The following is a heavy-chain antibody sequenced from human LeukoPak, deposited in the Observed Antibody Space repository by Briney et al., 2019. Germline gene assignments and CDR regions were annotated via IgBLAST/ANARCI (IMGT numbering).Heavy chain of an antibody. CDR2: INPNSGGT. V-gene: IGHV1-2*02. Sequence: GASVKVSCTASGYTFTGYYMHWVRQAPGQGLEWMGWINPNSGGTNYAQKFQGRVTMTRDTSISTAYMELSRLRSDDTAVYYCAREALTNSYTDYWGQGTLVTVSS. J-gene: IGHJ4*02. CDR3: AREALTNSYTDY. D-gene: IGHD5-18*01. CDR1: GYTFTGYY.